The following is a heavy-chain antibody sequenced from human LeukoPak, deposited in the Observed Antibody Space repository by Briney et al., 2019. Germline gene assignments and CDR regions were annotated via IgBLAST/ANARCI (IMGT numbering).Heavy chain of an antibody. D-gene: IGHD6-25*01. CDR3: ARQFATAAADTRGYFDY. J-gene: IGHJ4*02. Sequence: PSETLSLTCAVYGGSFSGYNWSWIRQPPGKGLEWIGEINHSGSTNYNPSLKSRVTISVDTSKNQFSLKLTSMTAADAATYFCARQFATAAADTRGYFDYWGQGTVVAVSS. V-gene: IGHV4-34*01. CDR2: INHSGST. CDR1: GGSFSGYN.